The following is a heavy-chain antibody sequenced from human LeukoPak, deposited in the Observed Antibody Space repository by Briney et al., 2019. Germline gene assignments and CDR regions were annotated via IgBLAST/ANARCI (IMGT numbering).Heavy chain of an antibody. CDR2: IYYSGST. CDR3: VIWFGELLAY. J-gene: IGHJ4*02. CDR1: GGSISSYY. D-gene: IGHD3-10*01. Sequence: SETLSLTCTVSGGSISSYYWSWIRQPPGKGLEWIGYIYYSGSTYYNPSLKSRVTISVDTSKNQFSLKLSSVTAADTAVYYCVIWFGELLAYWGQGTLVTVSS. V-gene: IGHV4-59*04.